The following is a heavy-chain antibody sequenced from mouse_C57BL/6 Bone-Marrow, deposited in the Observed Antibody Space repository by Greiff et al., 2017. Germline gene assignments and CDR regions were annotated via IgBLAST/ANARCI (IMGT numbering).Heavy chain of an antibody. CDR1: GYTFTSYT. CDR2: INPSSGYT. V-gene: IGHV1-4*01. CDR3: ARTGALDY. Sequence: VQLQQSGAELARPGASEKMSCKASGYTFTSYTMHWVKQRPGQGLEWIGYINPSSGYTKSNQKFKDKATLTADKSSSTAYMQLSSLTSEDSAVYYCARTGALDYWGQGTTLTVSS. D-gene: IGHD3-1*01. J-gene: IGHJ2*01.